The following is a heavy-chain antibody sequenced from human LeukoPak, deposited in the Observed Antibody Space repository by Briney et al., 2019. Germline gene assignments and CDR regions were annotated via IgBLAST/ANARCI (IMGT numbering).Heavy chain of an antibody. Sequence: ASVKVSCKASGGTFSSYAISWVRQAPGQGLEWMGRIIPILGIANYAQKFQGRVTITADKSTSTAYMELSSLRSEDTAVYYSARVSGGYSGYEDYWGQGTLVTVSS. D-gene: IGHD5-12*01. CDR3: ARVSGGYSGYEDY. J-gene: IGHJ4*02. CDR1: GGTFSSYA. V-gene: IGHV1-69*04. CDR2: IIPILGIA.